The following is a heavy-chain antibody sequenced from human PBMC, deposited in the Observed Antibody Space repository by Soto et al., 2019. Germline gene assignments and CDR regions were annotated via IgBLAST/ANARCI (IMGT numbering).Heavy chain of an antibody. CDR2: INPNSGGT. V-gene: IGHV1-2*04. Sequence: QVQLVQSGAEVKKPGASVKVSCKASGYTFTGYYMHWVRQAPGQGLEWMGWINPNSGGTNYAQKFQVWVTMTRDTSISTAYMELSRLRSDDTAVYYCARAHLYCSSTSCYGEGFDYWGQGTLVTVSS. CDR1: GYTFTGYY. D-gene: IGHD2-2*01. CDR3: ARAHLYCSSTSCYGEGFDY. J-gene: IGHJ4*02.